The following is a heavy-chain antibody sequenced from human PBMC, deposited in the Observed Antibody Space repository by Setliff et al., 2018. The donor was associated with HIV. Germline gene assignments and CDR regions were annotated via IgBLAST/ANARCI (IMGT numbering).Heavy chain of an antibody. CDR1: GYTFTSHY. CDR2: INPSGGST. D-gene: IGHD6-13*01. CDR3: ARVGAAAGTAWYFDL. J-gene: IGHJ2*01. Sequence: ASVKVSCKASGYTFTSHYMHWVRQAPGQGLEWMGIINPSGGSTSYAQKFQGRVTMTRDTSTSTVYMELSSLRSEDTAVYYCARVGAAAGTAWYFDLWGRGTLVTVSS. V-gene: IGHV1-46*01.